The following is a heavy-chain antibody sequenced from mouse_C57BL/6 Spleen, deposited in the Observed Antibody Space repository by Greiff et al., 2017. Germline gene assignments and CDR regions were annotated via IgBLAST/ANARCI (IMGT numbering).Heavy chain of an antibody. CDR1: GYTFTSYW. V-gene: IGHV1-72*01. J-gene: IGHJ2*01. Sequence: QVHVKQPGAELVMPGASVKLSCKASGYTFTSYWMHWVKQRPGQGLEWIGEIDPNSGGTKYNEKFKSKATLTVDKPSSTAYMQLSSLTSEDSAVYYCARDTTVLDYWGQGTTLTVSS. CDR2: IDPNSGGT. D-gene: IGHD1-1*01. CDR3: ARDTTVLDY.